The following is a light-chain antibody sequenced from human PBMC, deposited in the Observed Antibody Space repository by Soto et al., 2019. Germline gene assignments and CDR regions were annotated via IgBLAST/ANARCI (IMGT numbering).Light chain of an antibody. CDR3: QQYNNWPIT. V-gene: IGKV3-11*01. CDR1: QSVGSY. J-gene: IGKJ5*01. CDR2: DES. Sequence: DIVLTQSPATLSLSPGDRASLSCRASQSVGSYLAWYQQRPGQAPRLLIYDESTRATGIPARFSGSGSGTDFTLTISSLEPEDFAVYYCQQYNNWPITFGQGTRLEIK.